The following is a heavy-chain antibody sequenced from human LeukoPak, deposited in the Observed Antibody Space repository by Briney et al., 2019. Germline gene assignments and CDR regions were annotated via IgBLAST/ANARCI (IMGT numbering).Heavy chain of an antibody. Sequence: SETLSLTCTVSGGSISSYYWSWLRQPAGKGLEWIGRIYTSGSTNYNPSLKSRVTMSVDTSKNQFSLKLSSVTAADTAVYYCARDPLLLWFSDAFDIWGQGTMVTVSS. CDR1: GGSISSYY. J-gene: IGHJ3*02. CDR2: IYTSGST. V-gene: IGHV4-4*07. CDR3: ARDPLLLWFSDAFDI. D-gene: IGHD3-10*01.